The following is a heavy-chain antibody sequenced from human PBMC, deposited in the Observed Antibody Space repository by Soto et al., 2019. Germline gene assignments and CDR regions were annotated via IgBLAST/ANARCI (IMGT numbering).Heavy chain of an antibody. CDR3: ARDYSSYGPFDY. D-gene: IGHD5-18*01. J-gene: IGHJ4*02. Sequence: PGFSLRLSCAAARFAFFSYRMNWVRQAPGKGLEWVSYISSSSSTIYYADSVKGRFTISRDNAKNSLYLQMNSLRAEDTAVYYCARDYSSYGPFDYWGQGP. V-gene: IGHV3-48*01. CDR2: ISSSSSTI. CDR1: RFAFFSYR.